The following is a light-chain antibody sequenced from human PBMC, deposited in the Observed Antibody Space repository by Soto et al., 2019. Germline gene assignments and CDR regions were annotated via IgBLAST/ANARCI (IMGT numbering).Light chain of an antibody. CDR2: LGS. CDR1: QSLLFRNGYNY. V-gene: IGKV2-28*01. CDR3: MQALESPRT. J-gene: IGKJ1*01. Sequence: DIVMTQSPLSLPVTPGEPASISCRSSQSLLFRNGYNYLDWYLQKPGQSPQLLISLGSNRASGVPDRFSGSASGTDFTLRISRVEAEDVGVYYCMQALESPRTFGQGTKVEIK.